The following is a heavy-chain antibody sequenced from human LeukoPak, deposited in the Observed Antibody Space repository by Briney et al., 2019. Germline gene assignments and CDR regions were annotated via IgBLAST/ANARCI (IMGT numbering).Heavy chain of an antibody. CDR2: ISSSSSYI. D-gene: IGHD3-9*01. V-gene: IGHV3-21*01. CDR3: ARDAYDILTGYQDYYFDY. J-gene: IGHJ4*02. Sequence: LXWXXSISSSSSYIYYADSVKGRFTISRDNAKNSLYLQMNSLRAEDTAVYYCARDAYDILTGYQDYYFDYWGQGTLVTVSS.